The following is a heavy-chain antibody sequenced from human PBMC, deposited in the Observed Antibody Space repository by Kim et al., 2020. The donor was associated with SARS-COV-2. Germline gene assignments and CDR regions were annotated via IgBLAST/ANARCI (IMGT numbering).Heavy chain of an antibody. J-gene: IGHJ4*02. D-gene: IGHD3-10*01. CDR3: AKRARVRGSGSGYFDY. Sequence: SVKGRFTISRDNSKNTLYLQMNSLRAEDTAVYYCAKRARVRGSGSGYFDYWGQGTLVTVSS. V-gene: IGHV3-23*01.